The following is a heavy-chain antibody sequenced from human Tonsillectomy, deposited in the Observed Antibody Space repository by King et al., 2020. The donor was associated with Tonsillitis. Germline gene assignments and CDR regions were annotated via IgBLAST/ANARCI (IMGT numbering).Heavy chain of an antibody. J-gene: IGHJ2*01. CDR1: VFTFSSYW. Sequence: VQLVESGGGLVQPGGSLRLSCAASVFTFSSYWMTWVRQAPGKGLEWVANIKQDGSEKYYVDSMKGRFTISRDNAKNSLYLQMNSVRAEDTAVYYCARDDTCKVDLWGRGTLVTVSS. CDR3: ARDDTCKVDL. V-gene: IGHV3-7*01. D-gene: IGHD2/OR15-2a*01. CDR2: IKQDGSEK.